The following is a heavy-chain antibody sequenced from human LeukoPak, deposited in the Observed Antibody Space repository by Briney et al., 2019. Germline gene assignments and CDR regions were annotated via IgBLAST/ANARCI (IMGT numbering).Heavy chain of an antibody. J-gene: IGHJ5*02. V-gene: IGHV1-2*02. CDR1: GYSFTDKY. CDR2: INPNSGGT. Sequence: ASVKVSCKASGYSFTDKYMHGVRQAPGQGLEWMGWINPNSGGTNYAQKFQGRVTMTTDTSMSTAYMELSRLTSDDTAVYYCARAGGRSWFDPWGQGTLVTVSS. CDR3: ARAGGRSWFDP.